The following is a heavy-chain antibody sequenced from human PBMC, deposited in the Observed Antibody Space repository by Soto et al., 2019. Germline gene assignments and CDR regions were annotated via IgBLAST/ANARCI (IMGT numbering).Heavy chain of an antibody. CDR3: ARMETFGSFNWFDP. V-gene: IGHV1-8*01. CDR1: GYSFTNND. J-gene: IGHJ5*02. Sequence: ASVKVSCKASGYSFTNNDVSWVRQATGQGLEWMGWMNPGSGDTGYAQKFQGRVTMTREISIATAYMELSSLRSDDTAIYYCARMETFGSFNWFDPWGQGTMVTVSS. D-gene: IGHD3-16*01. CDR2: MNPGSGDT.